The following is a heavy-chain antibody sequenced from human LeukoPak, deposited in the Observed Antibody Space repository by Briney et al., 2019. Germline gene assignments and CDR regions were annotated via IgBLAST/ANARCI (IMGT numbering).Heavy chain of an antibody. D-gene: IGHD3-22*01. Sequence: GASVKVSCKASGYTFTSYDISWVRQAPGQGLEWMGWISAYNGNTNYAQKLQGRVTMTTDTSTSTAYMELRSLRSDDSAVYYCARDEARYSSGYYPNWFDPWGQGTLVTVSS. CDR3: ARDEARYSSGYYPNWFDP. V-gene: IGHV1-18*01. CDR2: ISAYNGNT. J-gene: IGHJ5*02. CDR1: GYTFTSYD.